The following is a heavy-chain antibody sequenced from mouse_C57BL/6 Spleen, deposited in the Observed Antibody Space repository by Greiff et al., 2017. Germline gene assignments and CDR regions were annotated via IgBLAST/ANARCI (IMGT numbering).Heavy chain of an antibody. J-gene: IGHJ1*03. CDR3: ARHRIYYYGSLYCYFGG. D-gene: IGHD1-1*01. CDR1: GYTFTEYT. Sequence: QVQLQQSGAELVKPGASVKLSCKASGYTFTEYTIHWVKQRSGQGLEWIGWFYPGSGSIKYNEKFKDKATLTADKSSSTVYMELSRLTSKDSAVLFCARHRIYYYGSLYCYFGGRGTGTTVTVSS. CDR2: FYPGSGSI. V-gene: IGHV1-62-2*01.